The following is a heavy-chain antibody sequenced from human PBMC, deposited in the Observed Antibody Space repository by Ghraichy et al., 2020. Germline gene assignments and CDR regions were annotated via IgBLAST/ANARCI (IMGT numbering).Heavy chain of an antibody. CDR1: GGSFSSSSYY. D-gene: IGHD6-6*01. V-gene: IGHV4-39*01. Sequence: SETLSLTCTVSGGSFSSSSYYWCWILQPQGKGREWVGSHYYSGSTNSTPSLKSRVTISVDTSKNQFSLKLSSVTAADTAVYYCARPIAFCSSSSYYFDYWGQGTLVTVSS. CDR2: HYYSGST. CDR3: ARPIAFCSSSSYYFDY. J-gene: IGHJ4*02.